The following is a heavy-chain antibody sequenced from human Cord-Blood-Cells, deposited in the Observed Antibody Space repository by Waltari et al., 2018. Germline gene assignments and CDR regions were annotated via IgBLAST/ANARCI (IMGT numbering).Heavy chain of an antibody. CDR1: GFTFSSYA. Sequence: QVQLVESGGGVVQPGRSLRLSCAASGFTFSSYAMHWVRWAPGKGLGWVAVISYDGSNKYYADSVKGRVTISRDNTKNTLYLQMNSLRAEDTAVYYCSGELLNWFDPWGQGTLVTVSS. CDR3: SGELLNWFDP. J-gene: IGHJ5*02. D-gene: IGHD1-26*01. V-gene: IGHV3-30-3*01. CDR2: ISYDGSNK.